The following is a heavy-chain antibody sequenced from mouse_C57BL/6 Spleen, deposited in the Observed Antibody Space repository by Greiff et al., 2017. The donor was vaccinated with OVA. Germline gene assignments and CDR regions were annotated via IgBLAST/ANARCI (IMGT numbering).Heavy chain of an antibody. D-gene: IGHD1-1*01. CDR3: TRHYYGSSYEAMDY. CDR2: IDPETGGT. V-gene: IGHV1-15*01. CDR1: GYTFTDYE. Sequence: QVQLQQSGAELVRPGASVTLSCKASGYTFTDYEMHWVKQTPVHGLEWIGAIDPETGGTAYNQKFKGKAILTADKSSSTDYMELRSLTSEDSAVYYCTRHYYGSSYEAMDYWGQGTSVTVSS. J-gene: IGHJ4*01.